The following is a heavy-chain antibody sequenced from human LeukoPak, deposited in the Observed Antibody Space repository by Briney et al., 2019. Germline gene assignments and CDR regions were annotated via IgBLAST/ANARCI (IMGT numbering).Heavy chain of an antibody. CDR1: GGTFSSYA. CDR2: IIPIFGTA. Sequence: ASVKVTCKASGGTFSSYAISWVRLAPGQGLEWMGGIIPIFGTANYAQKFQGRVTITADESTSTAYMELSSLRSEDTAVYYCASCSGRDGYNFIYFDYWGQGTLVTVSS. J-gene: IGHJ4*02. D-gene: IGHD5-24*01. CDR3: ASCSGRDGYNFIYFDY. V-gene: IGHV1-69*13.